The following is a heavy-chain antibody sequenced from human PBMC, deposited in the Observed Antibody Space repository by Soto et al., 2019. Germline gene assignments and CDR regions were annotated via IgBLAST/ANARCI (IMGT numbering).Heavy chain of an antibody. Sequence: SVKVSCKASGGTFSSYAISWVRQAPGQGLEWMGGIIPIFGTANYAQKFQGRVTITADESTSTAYMELSSLRSEDKAVYYCAGGYSYGKNDYWGQGTLVTVSS. V-gene: IGHV1-69*13. CDR2: IIPIFGTA. J-gene: IGHJ4*02. CDR1: GGTFSSYA. D-gene: IGHD5-18*01. CDR3: AGGYSYGKNDY.